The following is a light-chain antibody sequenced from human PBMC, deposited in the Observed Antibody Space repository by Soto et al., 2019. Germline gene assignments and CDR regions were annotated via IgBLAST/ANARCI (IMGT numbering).Light chain of an antibody. CDR2: EES. CDR1: PSVGRW. CDR3: QQYNSYWT. V-gene: IGKV1-5*01. Sequence: IQMTQSPSTVSASAGDRVTITCRDRPSVGRWLAWYQQKAGKAPKLMMYEESSLESGVTSRFSGSGSGTEFTITISSLQPDDFATYYCQQYNSYWTFGQGTKVGIK. J-gene: IGKJ1*01.